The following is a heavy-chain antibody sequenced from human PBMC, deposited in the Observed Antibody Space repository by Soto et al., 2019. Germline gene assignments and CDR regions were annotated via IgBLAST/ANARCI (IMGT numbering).Heavy chain of an antibody. Sequence: QLQLQESSPGLVKPSETLSLTCNVSGGSISSSRYFWGWIRHPPGKGLEFIGRIYSGGGSFYNPSLKSRVAIAVDTSKNQCSLKLSSVTAADTAVYFCATYGWGMDFLGQGTTVTVSS. J-gene: IGHJ6*02. CDR1: GGSISSSRYF. CDR3: ATYGWGMDF. V-gene: IGHV4-39*01. D-gene: IGHD4-17*01. CDR2: IYSGGGS.